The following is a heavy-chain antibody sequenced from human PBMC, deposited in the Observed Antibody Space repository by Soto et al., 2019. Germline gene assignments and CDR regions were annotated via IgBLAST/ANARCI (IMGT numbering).Heavy chain of an antibody. D-gene: IGHD2-2*01. V-gene: IGHV1-18*04. CDR3: ARDKGYCSSTSCHTGWFDP. Sequence: ASVKVSCKASGYTFTSYGISWVRQAPGQGLEWMGWISAYNGNTNYAQKLQGRVTMTTDTSTSTAYMELRSLRSDDTAVYYCARDKGYCSSTSCHTGWFDPWGRGTLVTVSS. CDR2: ISAYNGNT. J-gene: IGHJ5*02. CDR1: GYTFTSYG.